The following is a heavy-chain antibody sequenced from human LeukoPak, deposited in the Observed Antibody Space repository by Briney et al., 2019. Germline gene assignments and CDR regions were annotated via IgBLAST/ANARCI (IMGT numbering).Heavy chain of an antibody. CDR1: GFTFSSYS. V-gene: IGHV3-21*01. CDR3: ARLRRNSDRSGFYCYYDY. D-gene: IGHD3-22*01. Sequence: GGSLRLSCAASGFTFSSYSFNWVRQAPGKGLEWVSSINTVSTYIYYADSVRGRFTISRDNAKDSLWLQMNSLRAEDSAVYYCARLRRNSDRSGFYCYYDYWGQGTLVTVSS. J-gene: IGHJ4*02. CDR2: INTVSTYI.